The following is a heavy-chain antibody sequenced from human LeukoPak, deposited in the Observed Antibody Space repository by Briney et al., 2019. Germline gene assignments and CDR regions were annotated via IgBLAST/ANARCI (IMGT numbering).Heavy chain of an antibody. D-gene: IGHD6-6*01. CDR2: IIPIFGTA. CDR3: ARGSSMSYMDV. CDR1: GDTFSSYA. J-gene: IGHJ6*03. V-gene: IGHV1-69*05. Sequence: SVKVSCKASGDTFSSYAISWVRQAPGQGLEWMGGIIPIFGTANYAQKFQGRVTITTDESTSTAYMELSSLTSGDTAAYYCARGSSMSYMDVWGKGTTVTVSS.